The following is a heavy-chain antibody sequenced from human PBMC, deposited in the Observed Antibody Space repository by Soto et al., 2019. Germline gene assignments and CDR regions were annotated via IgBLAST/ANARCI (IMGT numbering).Heavy chain of an antibody. CDR2: MNPNSGNT. CDR1: GYTFTSYD. V-gene: IGHV1-8*02. J-gene: IGHJ4*02. CDR3: ATRYCSSSSCYRGFDY. D-gene: IGHD2-2*02. Sequence: ASVKVSCKASGYTFTSYDINWVRQATGQGLEWMGWMNPNSGNTGYAQKFQGRVTMTRNTSISTAYMALSSLRSEDTAVYYCATRYCSSSSCYRGFDYWGQGTLVTVSS.